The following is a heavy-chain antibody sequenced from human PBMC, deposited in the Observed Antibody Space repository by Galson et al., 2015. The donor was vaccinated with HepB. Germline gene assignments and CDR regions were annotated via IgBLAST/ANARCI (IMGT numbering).Heavy chain of an antibody. CDR2: IYSGGST. J-gene: IGHJ4*02. V-gene: IGHV3-66*01. CDR3: ARGGSYKYYYDSSATGLDY. D-gene: IGHD3-22*01. Sequence: SLRLSCAASGFTVSSNYMSWVRQAPGKGLEWVSVIYSGGSTYYADAVKGRFTISRDNSKNTLYLQMNSLRAEDTAVYYCARGGSYKYYYDSSATGLDYWGQGTLVTVSS. CDR1: GFTVSSNY.